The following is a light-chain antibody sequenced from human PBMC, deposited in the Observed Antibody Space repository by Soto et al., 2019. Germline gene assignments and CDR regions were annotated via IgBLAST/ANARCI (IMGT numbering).Light chain of an antibody. CDR1: QSISSY. V-gene: IGKV1-39*01. CDR2: AAS. J-gene: IGKJ1*01. Sequence: DIQMTQSPSSLSASVGDRVTITCRASQSISSYLNWYQQKPGKAPKLLIYAASSLQSGVPSRFSGCGSGTDFTLTISSLQPDDFATYYCQQSYSTPWTFGQGTKVEIK. CDR3: QQSYSTPWT.